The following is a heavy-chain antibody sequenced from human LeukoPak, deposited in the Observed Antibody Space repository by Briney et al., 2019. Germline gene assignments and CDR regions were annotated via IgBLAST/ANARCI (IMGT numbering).Heavy chain of an antibody. J-gene: IGHJ4*02. D-gene: IGHD3-22*01. CDR2: IDGSSSNM. V-gene: IGHV3-11*01. CDR3: VRAYTRGYSDDFDY. Sequence: GGSLRLSCAASGFFFSDYYMSWMRQASGKGLEWVSYIDGSSSNMYYADSVKGRFTISRDNAKNSLYLQMNSLRGEDTAVYYCVRAYTRGYSDDFDYWGQGTLVTVSS. CDR1: GFFFSDYY.